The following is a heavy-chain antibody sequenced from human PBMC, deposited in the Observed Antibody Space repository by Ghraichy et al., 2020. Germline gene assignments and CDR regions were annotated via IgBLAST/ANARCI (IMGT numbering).Heavy chain of an antibody. V-gene: IGHV3-7*03. Sequence: GGSLRLSCVASGFTFSDFWMSWVRQAPGKGLEWVANIKYDGSEKYYVDSVKGRFTISRDNAKKSVYLHMNSLRVEDTALYYCTMWDYWGHGTLVTVSS. CDR3: TMWDY. J-gene: IGHJ4*01. CDR2: IKYDGSEK. D-gene: IGHD3-10*02. CDR1: GFTFSDFW.